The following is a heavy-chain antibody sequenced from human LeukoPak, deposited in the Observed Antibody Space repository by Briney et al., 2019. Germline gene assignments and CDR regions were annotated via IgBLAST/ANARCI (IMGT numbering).Heavy chain of an antibody. CDR1: GFTFSSYA. CDR2: IRGSGDGT. D-gene: IGHD4-17*01. J-gene: IGHJ3*01. Sequence: GGSLRLSCVGSGFTFSSYAMTWVRQAPGSGLEWVSSIRGSGDGTSYADSVKGRFTMSRDNSKNTLYLQMDNLRAEDTAMYYCGRGPNGDYIGAFDFWGRGTLVTVSS. CDR3: GRGPNGDYIGAFDF. V-gene: IGHV3-23*01.